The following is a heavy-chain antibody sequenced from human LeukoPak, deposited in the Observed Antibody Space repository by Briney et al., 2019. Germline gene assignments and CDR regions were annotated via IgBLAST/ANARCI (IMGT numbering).Heavy chain of an antibody. V-gene: IGHV4-59*01. Sequence: SETLSLTCTVSGGSISSYYWSWIRQPPGKGLEWIGYIYYSGSTNYNPSLKSRVTISVDTSKNQFSLKLSSVTAADTAVYYCARYYDSSGYDSIPPYNWFDPWGQGNPGHRLL. D-gene: IGHD3-22*01. CDR1: GGSISSYY. J-gene: IGHJ5*02. CDR2: IYYSGST. CDR3: ARYYDSSGYDSIPPYNWFDP.